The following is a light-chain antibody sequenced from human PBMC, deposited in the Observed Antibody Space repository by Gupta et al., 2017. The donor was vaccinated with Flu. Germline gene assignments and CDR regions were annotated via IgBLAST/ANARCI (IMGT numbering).Light chain of an antibody. J-gene: IGKJ2*03. Sequence: EIVLTQSPGTLSLSPGERATLSCRASQSVNNNLLTWYQQKPGQAPRLLIYGASIRATGIPDRHHATRSGTDFTRTILRMTPPDFTVYCFQREGISGHSFAAGGRLKI. V-gene: IGKV3-20*01. CDR2: GAS. CDR1: QSVNNNL. CDR3: QREGISGHS.